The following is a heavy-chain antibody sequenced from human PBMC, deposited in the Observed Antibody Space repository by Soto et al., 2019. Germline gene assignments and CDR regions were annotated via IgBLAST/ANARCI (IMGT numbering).Heavy chain of an antibody. CDR3: AHHSLGWFDP. Sequence: QITLKESGPTLVKPTQTLTLTCTFSGFSLRSSGVGVGWIRQPPGGALEWLALIYWDDDERYNPSLKNRLTITKDTSKNQVVLRMTNMDPVDTGTYYCAHHSLGWFDPWGQGTLVTVSS. CDR2: IYWDDDE. J-gene: IGHJ5*02. D-gene: IGHD3-16*01. CDR1: GFSLRSSGVG. V-gene: IGHV2-5*02.